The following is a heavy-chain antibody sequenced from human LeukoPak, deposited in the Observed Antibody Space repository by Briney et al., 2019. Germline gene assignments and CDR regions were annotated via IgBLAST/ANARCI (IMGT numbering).Heavy chain of an antibody. CDR3: ARGFGAFDI. CDR1: GGSFSGYY. CDR2: IYHSGST. Sequence: SETLSLTCAVYGGSFSGYYWSWIRQPPGKGLEWIGEIYHSGSTNYNPSLKSRVTISVDKSKDQFSLKLSSVTAADTAVYYCARGFGAFDIWGQGTMVTVSS. V-gene: IGHV4-34*01. D-gene: IGHD3-3*01. J-gene: IGHJ3*02.